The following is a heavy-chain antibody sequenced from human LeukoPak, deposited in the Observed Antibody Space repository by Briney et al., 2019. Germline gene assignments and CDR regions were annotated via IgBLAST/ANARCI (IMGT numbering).Heavy chain of an antibody. Sequence: SETLSLTCTVSGGSISSYYWSWIRQPPGKGLEWIGYIYYSGSTNYNPSLKSRVTISVDTSKNQFSLKLSSVTAADTAVYYCARAPTLGDSSGYYYFYFDYWGQGALVTVSS. J-gene: IGHJ4*02. CDR2: IYYSGST. V-gene: IGHV4-59*01. CDR1: GGSISSYY. D-gene: IGHD3-22*01. CDR3: ARAPTLGDSSGYYYFYFDY.